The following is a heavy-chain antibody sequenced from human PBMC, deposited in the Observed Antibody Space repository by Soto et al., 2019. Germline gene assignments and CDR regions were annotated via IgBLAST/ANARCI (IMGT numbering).Heavy chain of an antibody. CDR2: IDPSDSYT. CDR1: GYSFTSYW. CDR3: ARHYYYYYGMDV. V-gene: IGHV5-10-1*01. Sequence: PVESLTISCKGSGYSFTSYWISWVRQMPGKGLEWMGRIDPSDSYTNYSPSFQGHVTISADKSISTAYLQWSSLKASDTAMYYCARHYYYYYGMDVWGQGSTVTVSS. J-gene: IGHJ6*02.